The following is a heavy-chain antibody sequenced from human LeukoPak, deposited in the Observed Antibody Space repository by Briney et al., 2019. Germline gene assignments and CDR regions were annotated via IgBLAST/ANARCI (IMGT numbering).Heavy chain of an antibody. CDR3: ATLTTVTKNFGY. D-gene: IGHD4-17*01. CDR1: GGSFSGYY. J-gene: IGHJ4*02. Sequence: PSETLSLTCAVYGGSFSGYYWSWIRQPPGKGLEWIGEINHSGSTNYNPSLKSRVTISVDTSKNQFSLKLSSVTAADTAVYYCATLTTVTKNFGYWGQGTLVTVSS. CDR2: INHSGST. V-gene: IGHV4-34*01.